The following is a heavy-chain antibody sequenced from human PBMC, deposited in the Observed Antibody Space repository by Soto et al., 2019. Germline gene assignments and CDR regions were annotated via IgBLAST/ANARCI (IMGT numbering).Heavy chain of an antibody. Sequence: SETLSLTCTVSGGSISSYYWSWIRQPPGKGLEWIGYIYYSGSTNYNPSLKSRVTISVDTSKNQFSLKLSSVTAADTAVYYCARSDCGSGGSCYSGVYYYYYMDVWGKGTTVTVSS. CDR3: ARSDCGSGGSCYSGVYYYYYMDV. CDR2: IYYSGST. J-gene: IGHJ6*03. V-gene: IGHV4-59*08. D-gene: IGHD2-15*01. CDR1: GGSISSYY.